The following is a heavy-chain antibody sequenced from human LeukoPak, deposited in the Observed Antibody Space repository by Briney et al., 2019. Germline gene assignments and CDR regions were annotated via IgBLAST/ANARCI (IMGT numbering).Heavy chain of an antibody. Sequence: GGSLRLSCAASGFTFSSYAMSWVRQAPGKGLEWVSAISGSGGSTYYADSVKGRFTISRDNSKNTLYLQMNSLRAEDTAVYYCAKAPPEYGDYGPSEYFLHWGQGTLVTVSS. J-gene: IGHJ1*01. V-gene: IGHV3-23*01. D-gene: IGHD4-17*01. CDR3: AKAPPEYGDYGPSEYFLH. CDR1: GFTFSSYA. CDR2: ISGSGGST.